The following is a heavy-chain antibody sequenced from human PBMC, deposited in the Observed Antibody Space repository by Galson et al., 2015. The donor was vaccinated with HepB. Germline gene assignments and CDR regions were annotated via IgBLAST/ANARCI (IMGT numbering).Heavy chain of an antibody. CDR2: INPNSGGT. CDR3: ARVPLDYSYYYGMDV. J-gene: IGHJ6*02. CDR1: GYTFTGYY. Sequence: SVKVSCKASGYTFTGYYMHWVRQAPGQGLEWMGWINPNSGGTNYAQKFQGRVTMTRDTSISTAYMELSRLRSDDTAVYYCARVPLDYSYYYGMDVWGQGTTVTVSS. V-gene: IGHV1-2*02.